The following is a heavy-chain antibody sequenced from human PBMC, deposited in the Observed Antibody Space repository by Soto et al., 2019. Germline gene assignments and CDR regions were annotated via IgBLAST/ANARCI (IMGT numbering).Heavy chain of an antibody. CDR3: ARHYYDSSGYYLEGVDS. J-gene: IGHJ4*02. Sequence: SETLSLTCTVSDASFSSSSYYWGWIRHPPGKGLEWIGSIDYSGSTYYNPSLKSRVTISVDTSKNQFSLNLSSVTAADTAVYYCARHYYDSSGYYLEGVDSWGQGSLVTVSS. CDR2: IDYSGST. D-gene: IGHD3-22*01. CDR1: DASFSSSSYY. V-gene: IGHV4-39*01.